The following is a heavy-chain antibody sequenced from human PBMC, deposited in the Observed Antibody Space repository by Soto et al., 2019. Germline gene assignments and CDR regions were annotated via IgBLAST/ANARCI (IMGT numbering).Heavy chain of an antibody. J-gene: IGHJ4*02. CDR3: AKASMITFGGVISNLFFDY. D-gene: IGHD3-16*02. Sequence: GGSLRLSCAASGFTFSSYAMSWVRQAPGKGLEWVSAISGSGGSTYYADSVKGRFTISRDNSKNTLYLQMNSLRAEDTAVYYCAKASMITFGGVISNLFFDYWGQGTLVTVSS. V-gene: IGHV3-23*01. CDR2: ISGSGGST. CDR1: GFTFSSYA.